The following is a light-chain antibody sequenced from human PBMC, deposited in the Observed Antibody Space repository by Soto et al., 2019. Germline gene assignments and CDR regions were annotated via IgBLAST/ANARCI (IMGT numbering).Light chain of an antibody. CDR3: AAWDDSLDGPV. CDR1: SSNIGSNT. CDR2: SNN. J-gene: IGLJ3*02. V-gene: IGLV1-44*01. Sequence: QSVLTQPPSASGAPGQRVTISCSGRSSNIGSNTVNWYQQFPGTAPRVLMYSNNQRPSGVPDRFSGSKSGTSVFLAISGLQSDDEADYYCAAWDDSLDGPVFGGGTKLTLL.